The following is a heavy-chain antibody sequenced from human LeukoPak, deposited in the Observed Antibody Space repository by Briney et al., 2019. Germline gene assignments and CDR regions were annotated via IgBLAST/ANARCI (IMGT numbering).Heavy chain of an antibody. V-gene: IGHV4-30-4*08. CDR3: AEVLYSNDSSGLGWFDH. D-gene: IGHD3-22*01. CDR1: GGSFSSGDYY. J-gene: IGHJ5*02. CDR2: IYYSGST. Sequence: SETLSLTCTVSGGSFSSGDYYWRWLRQPPGKGLEWFGYIYYSGSTYYNPSLKNRVTISVDTSKNQFSLKLSSVTAADTAVYYCAEVLYSNDSSGLGWFDHWGQGTLVTVSS.